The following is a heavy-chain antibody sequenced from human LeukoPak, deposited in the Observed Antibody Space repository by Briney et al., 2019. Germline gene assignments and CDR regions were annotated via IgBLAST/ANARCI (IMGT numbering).Heavy chain of an antibody. CDR1: GYTFTSYD. Sequence: ASVKVSCKASGYTFTSYDINWVRQATGQGLEWMGWINPNSSNTGYAQKFQGRVTITRNTSISTAYMELSSLRSEDTAVYYCARVTVVVPPTQIWFDPWGQGTLVTVSS. CDR3: ARVTVVVPPTQIWFDP. J-gene: IGHJ5*02. CDR2: INPNSSNT. V-gene: IGHV1-8*03. D-gene: IGHD2-2*01.